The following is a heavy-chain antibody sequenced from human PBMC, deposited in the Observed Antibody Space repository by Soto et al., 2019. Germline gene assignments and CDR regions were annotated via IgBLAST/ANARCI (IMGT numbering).Heavy chain of an antibody. Sequence: ASVKVSCKASGYTFTSYYMHWARQAPGQGLEWMGIINPSGGSTSYAQKFQGRVTMTRDTSTSTVYMELSSLRSEDTAVYYCARQGSGSYTPPHYYGMDVWGQGTTVTVSS. J-gene: IGHJ6*02. CDR1: GYTFTSYY. D-gene: IGHD3-10*01. CDR3: ARQGSGSYTPPHYYGMDV. CDR2: INPSGGST. V-gene: IGHV1-46*01.